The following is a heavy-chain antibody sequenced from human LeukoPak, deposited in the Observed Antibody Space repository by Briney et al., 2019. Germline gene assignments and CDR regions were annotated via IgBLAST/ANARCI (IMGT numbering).Heavy chain of an antibody. CDR2: IRYDGSNK. CDR1: GFTFSNYG. Sequence: GGSLRLSCAASGFTFSNYGMHWVRQAPGKGLEWVAFIRYDGSNKYYADSVKGRFTISRDNSKNTLYLQMNSLRAEDTAVYYCATKAEWGSSSYYYYYMDVWGKGTTVTVSS. J-gene: IGHJ6*03. D-gene: IGHD3-3*01. CDR3: ATKAEWGSSSYYYYYMDV. V-gene: IGHV3-30*02.